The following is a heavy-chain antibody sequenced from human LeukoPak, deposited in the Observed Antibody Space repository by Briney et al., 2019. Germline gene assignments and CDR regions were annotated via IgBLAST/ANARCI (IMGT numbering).Heavy chain of an antibody. Sequence: PSETLSLTCAVSGYSISSGYYWAWIRQPPGKGLEWIGSIYHSGSTYYNPSLKSRVTISVDTSKNQLSLKLSSVTAADTAVYYCARGDRPSSSGPTWGVFDYWGQGTLVTVSS. J-gene: IGHJ4*02. D-gene: IGHD3-22*01. CDR3: ARGDRPSSSGPTWGVFDY. V-gene: IGHV4-38-2*01. CDR1: GYSISSGYY. CDR2: IYHSGST.